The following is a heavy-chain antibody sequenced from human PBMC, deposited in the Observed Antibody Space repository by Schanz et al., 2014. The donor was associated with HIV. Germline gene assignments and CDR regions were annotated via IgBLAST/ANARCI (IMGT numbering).Heavy chain of an antibody. CDR3: AKDRNHYDSRYRGKGNYYYYYGMDV. J-gene: IGHJ6*02. CDR1: GFSFDNYG. D-gene: IGHD3-22*01. V-gene: IGHV3-30*18. CDR2: XTTDGKKT. Sequence: QMQLVESGGGVVRPGRSLKLSCAASGFSFDNYGMHXXXXXXXXXXXXXXXXTTDGKKTPFPNSVKGRFTISRDNSKNTLYLQMKSLRPEDTAVYYCAKDRNHYDSRYRGKGNYYYYYGMDVWGQGTLVTVSS.